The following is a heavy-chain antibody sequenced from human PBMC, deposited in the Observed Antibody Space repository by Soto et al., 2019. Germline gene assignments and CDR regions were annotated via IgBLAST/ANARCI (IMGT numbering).Heavy chain of an antibody. CDR3: ARANYDFWSGYRNSYYYYGMDV. D-gene: IGHD3-3*01. V-gene: IGHV3-30-3*01. CDR1: GFTFSSYA. J-gene: IGHJ6*02. Sequence: QVQLVESGGGVVQPGRSLRLSCAASGFTFSSYAMHWVRQAPGKGLEWVAVISYDGSNKYYADSVKGRFTISRENSKNTLYLQMNSLRAEDTAVYYCARANYDFWSGYRNSYYYYGMDVWGQGTTVTVSS. CDR2: ISYDGSNK.